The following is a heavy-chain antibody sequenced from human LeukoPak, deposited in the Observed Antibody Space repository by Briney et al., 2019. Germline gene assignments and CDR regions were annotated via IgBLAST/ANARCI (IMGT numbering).Heavy chain of an antibody. CDR3: AKDLYGDYPGYYYGMDV. J-gene: IGHJ6*02. Sequence: GGSLRLSCAVSGLTFSRYAMSWVRQAPGKGLEWVSAISGSGGSTYYADSVKGRFTISRDNSKNTLYLQMNSLRAEDTAVYYCAKDLYGDYPGYYYGMDVWGQGTTVTVSS. D-gene: IGHD4-17*01. V-gene: IGHV3-23*01. CDR2: ISGSGGST. CDR1: GLTFSRYA.